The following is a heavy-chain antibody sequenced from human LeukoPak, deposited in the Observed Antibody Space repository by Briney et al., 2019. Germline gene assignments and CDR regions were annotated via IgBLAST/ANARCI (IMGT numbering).Heavy chain of an antibody. D-gene: IGHD6-13*01. Sequence: GGSLRLSCAASGFSFSSYNMNWVRQAPGKGLEWVSFISSSSTYIYYADSVMGRFTISRDNAKSSLYLQMNSLRAEDTAVYYCAKEGVSAAAGIQFDYWGQGTLVTVSS. CDR2: ISSSSTYI. J-gene: IGHJ4*02. CDR3: AKEGVSAAAGIQFDY. CDR1: GFSFSSYN. V-gene: IGHV3-21*01.